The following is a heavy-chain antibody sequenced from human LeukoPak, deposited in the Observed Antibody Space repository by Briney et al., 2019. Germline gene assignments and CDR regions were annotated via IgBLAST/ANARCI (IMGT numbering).Heavy chain of an antibody. Sequence: GGSLRLSCVASGFTFSSYAMSWVRQAPGKGLEWVSAISAGGGSTYYADSVKGRFTISRDHSRNTLYLQTNSLRAEDTAVYYCAKDTRSRPYSTPYYFDYWGQGTLVTVSS. V-gene: IGHV3-23*01. CDR2: ISAGGGST. D-gene: IGHD6-13*01. J-gene: IGHJ4*02. CDR1: GFTFSSYA. CDR3: AKDTRSRPYSTPYYFDY.